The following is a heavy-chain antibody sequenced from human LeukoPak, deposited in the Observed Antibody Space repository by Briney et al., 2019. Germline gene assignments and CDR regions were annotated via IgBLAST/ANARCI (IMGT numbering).Heavy chain of an antibody. CDR2: ISGSGGST. V-gene: IGHV3-23*01. Sequence: GGSLRLSCAASGFTFSSYAMSWVRQAPGKGLEWVSAISGSGGSTYYADSVKGRFTISRDNSKNTLYLQMNSLRAEDTAVYYCAKGRGPRIVGATNLDYWGQGTLVTVSS. D-gene: IGHD1-26*01. CDR3: AKGRGPRIVGATNLDY. J-gene: IGHJ4*02. CDR1: GFTFSSYA.